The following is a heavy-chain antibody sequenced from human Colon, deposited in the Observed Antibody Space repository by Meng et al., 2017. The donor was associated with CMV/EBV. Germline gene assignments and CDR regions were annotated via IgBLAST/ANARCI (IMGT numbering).Heavy chain of an antibody. CDR3: ARGPGD. CDR2: IHGDGSDT. J-gene: IGHJ4*02. Sequence: EVQLVESXXDLVQSGGSLRLSCVASGFPFSVYWMHWVRQAPGKGLVWLSRIHGDGSDTFYADSVKGRFTISRDNARNTLYLQMNSLRAEDTAVYYCARGPGDLGRGTLVTVSS. D-gene: IGHD4-17*01. V-gene: IGHV3-74*01. CDR1: GFPFSVYW.